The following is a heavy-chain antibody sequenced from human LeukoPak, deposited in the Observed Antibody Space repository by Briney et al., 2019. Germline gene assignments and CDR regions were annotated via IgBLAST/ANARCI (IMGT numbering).Heavy chain of an antibody. J-gene: IGHJ4*02. CDR3: VRKVPYEPAFDY. V-gene: IGHV3-21*01. Sequence: GGSLRVSCTASGFTFSLYSMSWVRQAPGKGLEWVSSIGSGSSSLYYADSVKGRFTISRDNAKNSLYLQMNSLRAEDTAVYYCVRKVPYEPAFDYWGQGTLVTVSS. CDR2: IGSGSSSL. CDR1: GFTFSLYS. D-gene: IGHD1-14*01.